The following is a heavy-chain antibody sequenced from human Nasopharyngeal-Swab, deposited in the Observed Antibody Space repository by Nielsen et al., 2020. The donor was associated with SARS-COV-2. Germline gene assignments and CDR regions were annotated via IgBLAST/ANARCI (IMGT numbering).Heavy chain of an antibody. D-gene: IGHD2-2*02. V-gene: IGHV4-4*02. Sequence: SETLSLTCIVSGASTGSDYWWTWVRQPPGRGLEWIGEIHHRGTINYNPSLKSRVALLVDKSKNHFSLNLSSVTAADTAVYYCAAYCSSTSCYMAIDYWGQGTLVTVSS. J-gene: IGHJ4*02. CDR1: GASTGSDYW. CDR3: AAYCSSTSCYMAIDY. CDR2: IHHRGTI.